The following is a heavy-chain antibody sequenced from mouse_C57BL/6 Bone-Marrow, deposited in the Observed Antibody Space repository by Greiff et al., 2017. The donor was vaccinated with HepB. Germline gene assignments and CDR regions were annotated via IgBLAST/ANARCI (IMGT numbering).Heavy chain of an antibody. J-gene: IGHJ4*01. CDR1: GYTFTSYW. V-gene: IGHV1-64*01. CDR2: IHPNSGST. D-gene: IGHD1-1*01. CDR3: ASITTVGGLYYYAMDY. Sequence: QVQLQQPGAELVQPGASVKLSCTASGYTFTSYWMHWVKQRPGQGLEWIGMIHPNSGSTNYNEKFKSKATLTVDKSSSTAYLQLSSLTAEDAAVYYCASITTVGGLYYYAMDYWGQGTSGTVSS.